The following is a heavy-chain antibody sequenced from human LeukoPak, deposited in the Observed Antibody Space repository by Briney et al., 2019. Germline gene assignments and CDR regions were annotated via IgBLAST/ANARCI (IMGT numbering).Heavy chain of an antibody. CDR1: GGSISSGGYY. CDR3: ARGWYYYDSSGYYGPSQAFDN. J-gene: IGHJ3*02. D-gene: IGHD3-22*01. V-gene: IGHV4-30-2*01. CDR2: IYHSGST. Sequence: KASETLSLTCTVSGGSISSGGYYWSWIRQPPGKGLEWIGYIYHSGSTYYNPSLKSRVTISVDRSKNQFSLKLSSVTAADTAVYYCARGWYYYDSSGYYGPSQAFDNWGQGTMVTVSS.